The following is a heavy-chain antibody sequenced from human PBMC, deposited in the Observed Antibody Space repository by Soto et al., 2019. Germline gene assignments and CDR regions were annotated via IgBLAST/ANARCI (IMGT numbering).Heavy chain of an antibody. CDR2: ISGGGGST. J-gene: IGHJ5*02. CDR1: GLTFSSYA. Sequence: EVQLLESGGGLVQPGGSLRLSCAASGLTFSSYAMNWVRQAPGKGLEWVSAISGGGGSTYYADSVKGRFTISRDNSKNTLYLQMNSLRAEDTAVYFCAKSPSVLLVPSTLGGNNWFDPWGQGTLVTVSP. D-gene: IGHD2-15*01. CDR3: AKSPSVLLVPSTLGGNNWFDP. V-gene: IGHV3-23*01.